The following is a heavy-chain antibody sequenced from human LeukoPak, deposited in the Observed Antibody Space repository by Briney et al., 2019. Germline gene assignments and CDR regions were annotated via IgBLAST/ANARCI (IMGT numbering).Heavy chain of an antibody. J-gene: IGHJ4*02. Sequence: PSETLSLTCMVPGGSISSYYWSWIRQPPGKGLGWIGYIYYSGSTNYNPSLKGRVTISVDTSKNQFSLKLSSVTAADTAVYYCARAFSSSWYAGVGYDYWGQGTLVSVSS. CDR3: ARAFSSSWYAGVGYDY. CDR2: IYYSGST. CDR1: GGSISSYY. D-gene: IGHD6-13*01. V-gene: IGHV4-59*01.